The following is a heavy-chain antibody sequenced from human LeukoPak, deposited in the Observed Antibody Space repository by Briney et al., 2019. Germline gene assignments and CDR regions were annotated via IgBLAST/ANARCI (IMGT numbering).Heavy chain of an antibody. V-gene: IGHV4-34*01. Sequence: SETLSLTCAVYGGSFSGYYWSWIRQPPGKGLEWIGEINHSGSTNYNPSLKSRVTISVDTSKNQFSLKLSSVTAADTAVYYCAKDQSVAGTNWFDPWGQGTLVTVSS. CDR2: INHSGST. CDR1: GGSFSGYY. D-gene: IGHD6-19*01. CDR3: AKDQSVAGTNWFDP. J-gene: IGHJ5*02.